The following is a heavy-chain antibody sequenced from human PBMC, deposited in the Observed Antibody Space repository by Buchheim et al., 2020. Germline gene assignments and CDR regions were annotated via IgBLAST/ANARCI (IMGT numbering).Heavy chain of an antibody. J-gene: IGHJ6*02. CDR2: INPNSGGT. D-gene: IGHD6-19*01. CDR3: ARERRAVAGFYYYYYGMDV. Sequence: QVQLVQSGAEVKKPGASVKVSCKASGYTFTGYFMHWVRQAPGQGLEWTGWINPNSGGTNYAQKFQGWVTMTRDTSISTAYMELSRLRSDDTAVYYCARERRAVAGFYYYYYGMDVWGQGTT. CDR1: GYTFTGYF. V-gene: IGHV1-2*04.